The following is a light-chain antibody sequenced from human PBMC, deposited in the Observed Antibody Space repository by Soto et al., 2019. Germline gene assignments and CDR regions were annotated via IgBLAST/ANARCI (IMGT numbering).Light chain of an antibody. J-gene: IGKJ1*01. CDR2: KAS. Sequence: DIPMTQSPSTLSASVGDRVTITCRASQSISSWLAWYQQKPGKAPKLLIYKASSLESGVPSRFSCSGSGTEFTLTISSLQPDDFATDYCQQYNSYSAFGQGTKVEIK. CDR1: QSISSW. V-gene: IGKV1-5*03. CDR3: QQYNSYSA.